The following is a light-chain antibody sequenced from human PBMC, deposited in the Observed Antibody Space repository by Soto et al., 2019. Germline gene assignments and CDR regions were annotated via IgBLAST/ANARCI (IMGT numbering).Light chain of an antibody. Sequence: EIVLTQFPGILSLSPGERATLSCRASQSVSSNYLAWFQQKPGQAPRLLITGASSRATGIPDRFSGSGSGTDFTLTISRLEPEDFAVYYCQQYGNSPCTFGQGTKLEIK. CDR2: GAS. V-gene: IGKV3-20*01. CDR3: QQYGNSPCT. CDR1: QSVSSNY. J-gene: IGKJ2*02.